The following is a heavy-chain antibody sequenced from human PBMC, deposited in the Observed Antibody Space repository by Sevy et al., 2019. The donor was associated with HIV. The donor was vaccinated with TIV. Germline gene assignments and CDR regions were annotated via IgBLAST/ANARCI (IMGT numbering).Heavy chain of an antibody. Sequence: GGSLRLSCAASGFTFNTYAMTWVRQAPGKGLEWVSAISYSGSTTHYADSVKGRFTISRDNSKNTLYLQMNRLRAEDTAVYYCAKDRVSGSYYSGDFDYWGQGNLVTVSS. J-gene: IGHJ4*02. V-gene: IGHV3-23*01. CDR2: ISYSGSTT. CDR1: GFTFNTYA. CDR3: AKDRVSGSYYSGDFDY. D-gene: IGHD3-10*01.